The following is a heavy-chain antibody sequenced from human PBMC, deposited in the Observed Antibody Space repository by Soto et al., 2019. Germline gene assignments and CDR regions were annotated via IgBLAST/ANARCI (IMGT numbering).Heavy chain of an antibody. CDR3: ARDHIAAADTYALDI. D-gene: IGHD6-25*01. J-gene: IGHJ3*02. CDR2: INPGTGAT. CDR1: GYTFSSYY. V-gene: IGHV1-46*01. Sequence: GASVKVSCKASGYTFSSYYMHWVRQAPGQGLEWVGLINPGTGATTYAQKFQGRATTTSDTSTSTVYMELRSLTSEDTAVYYCARDHIAAADTYALDIWGQGTMVTVSS.